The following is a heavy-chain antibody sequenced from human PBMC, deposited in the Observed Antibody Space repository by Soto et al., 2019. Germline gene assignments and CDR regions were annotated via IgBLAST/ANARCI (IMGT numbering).Heavy chain of an antibody. CDR3: AKGRPPFDL. V-gene: IGHV3-23*01. CDR2: ISGAGGST. CDR1: QFTFSYYA. Sequence: EVQLLESGGGLVQPGGSLRLSCAASQFTFSYYAMGWVRQAPGKGLEWVSLISGAGGSTNYADSVKGRFAISRDNSENTLYLQMNSPGAEDSAVYCCAKGRPPFDLWGRGTLVIVSS. J-gene: IGHJ2*01. D-gene: IGHD6-6*01.